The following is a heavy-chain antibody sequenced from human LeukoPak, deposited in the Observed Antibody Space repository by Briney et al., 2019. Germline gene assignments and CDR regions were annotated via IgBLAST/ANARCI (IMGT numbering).Heavy chain of an antibody. J-gene: IGHJ3*02. CDR1: GYTFTSFH. D-gene: IGHD7-27*01. CDR3: ATRRRAGAAPSAFDI. Sequence: ASVKVSCKASGYTFTSFHINWVRQATGQGLEWMGWMNPDSGDTAYAHKFQGRITMTRSTSITTAYMELSSLRSEDTAVYYCATRRRAGAAPSAFDIWGRGTMVTVSS. CDR2: MNPDSGDT. V-gene: IGHV1-8*01.